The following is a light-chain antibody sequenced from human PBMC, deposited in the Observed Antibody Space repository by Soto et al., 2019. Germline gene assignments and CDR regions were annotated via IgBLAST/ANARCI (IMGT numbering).Light chain of an antibody. CDR2: GAS. CDR3: QHYDSSPVT. V-gene: IGKV3-20*01. Sequence: EIVLTQSPGTLSLSPGERATLSCRASQSVSSSYLAWYQQKPGQATRLLIYGASSRAAGIPDRFSGSGSGTDFTLTISRLDPEDVEVYYCQHYDSSPVTFGQGTKVEIK. J-gene: IGKJ1*01. CDR1: QSVSSSY.